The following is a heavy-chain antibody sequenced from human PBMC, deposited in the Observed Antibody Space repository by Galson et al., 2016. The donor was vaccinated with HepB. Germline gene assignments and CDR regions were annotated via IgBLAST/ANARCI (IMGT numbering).Heavy chain of an antibody. CDR2: ISFDGSNK. CDR3: ARDRRVGPTPTSLNY. CDR1: GFTFSTYA. J-gene: IGHJ4*02. V-gene: IGHV3-30*04. D-gene: IGHD1-26*01. Sequence: SLRLSCAASGFTFSTYAIHWVRQAPGKGLEWVAVISFDGSNKYYADSVRGRFTISRDNSKNTLYLQMNSLRAEDTALYYWARDRRVGPTPTSLNYWGQGTLVTVSS.